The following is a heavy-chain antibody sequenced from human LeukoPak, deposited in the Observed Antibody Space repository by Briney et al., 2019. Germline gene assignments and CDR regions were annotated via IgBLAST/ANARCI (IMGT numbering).Heavy chain of an antibody. CDR3: ARGGGLDV. Sequence: GGSLRLSCAAPGFTFSSYWMNWARQAPGKGLEWVASINHNGNVNYYVDSVKGRFTISRDNARNSLYLQMSNLRAEDTAVYFCARGGGLDVWGQGATVTVSS. D-gene: IGHD3-16*01. CDR1: GFTFSSYW. V-gene: IGHV3-7*03. CDR2: INHNGNVN. J-gene: IGHJ6*02.